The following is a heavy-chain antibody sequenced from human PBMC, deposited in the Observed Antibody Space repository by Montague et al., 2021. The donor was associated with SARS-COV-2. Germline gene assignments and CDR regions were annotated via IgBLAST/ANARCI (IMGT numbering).Heavy chain of an antibody. J-gene: IGHJ6*03. CDR2: IYTSGST. V-gene: IGHV4-61*02. D-gene: IGHD6-13*01. CDR1: GGSISSGSYY. Sequence: TLSPTCTVSGGSISSGSYYWSWIRQPAGKGLEWIGRIYTSGSTNYXPSLKSRVTISVDTSKNQFSLKLSSVTAADTAVYYCAREAAAAYYYYYYMDVWGQGTTVTVSS. CDR3: AREAAAAYYYYYYMDV.